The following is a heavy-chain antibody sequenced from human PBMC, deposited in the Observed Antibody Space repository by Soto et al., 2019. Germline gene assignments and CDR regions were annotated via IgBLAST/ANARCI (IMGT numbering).Heavy chain of an antibody. CDR1: GFTFSNAW. Sequence: GGSLRLSCAASGFTFSNAWMSWVRQAPGKGLEWVGRIKSKTDGGTTDYAAPVKGRFTISRDDSKNTLYLQMSSLKTEDTAVYYCTTETLEYWEGYWGQGAPVTVSS. V-gene: IGHV3-15*01. D-gene: IGHD2-8*02. J-gene: IGHJ4*02. CDR2: IKSKTDGGTT. CDR3: TTETLEYWEGY.